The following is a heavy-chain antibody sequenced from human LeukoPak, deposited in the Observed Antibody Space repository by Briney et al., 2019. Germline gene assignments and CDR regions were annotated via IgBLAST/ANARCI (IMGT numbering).Heavy chain of an antibody. J-gene: IGHJ6*03. V-gene: IGHV4-59*01. Sequence: SETLSLTCTVSGGSITSYYWSWIRQPPGKGLEWIGYIYYSGSTNYNPSLKSRVTISVDTSKNQFSLKLSSVIAADTAVYYCARGGGYFFYYYYMDVWGKGTTVTVSS. D-gene: IGHD3-16*01. CDR3: ARGGGYFFYYYYMDV. CDR2: IYYSGST. CDR1: GGSITSYY.